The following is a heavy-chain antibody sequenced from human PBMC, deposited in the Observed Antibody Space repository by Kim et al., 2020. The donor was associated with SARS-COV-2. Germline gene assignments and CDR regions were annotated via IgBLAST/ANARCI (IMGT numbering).Heavy chain of an antibody. CDR2: ISSSGTTT. Sequence: GGSLRLSCAASGFTFSSYSISWVRQTPGKGLERISYISSSGTTTYYTDSVKGRFTISRDNAKNSVYLQMNSLRAEDTAVYYCTARIAFWVQGVRVIVAP. J-gene: IGHJ4*02. CDR3: TARIAF. CDR1: GFTFSSYS. V-gene: IGHV3-48*04.